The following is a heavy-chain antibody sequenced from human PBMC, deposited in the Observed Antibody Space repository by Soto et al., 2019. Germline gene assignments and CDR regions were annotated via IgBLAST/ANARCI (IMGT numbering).Heavy chain of an antibody. CDR1: GYNFISYW. D-gene: IGHD3-22*01. J-gene: IGHJ6*02. CDR3: ARPYSSGEDTDV. Sequence: GESLKISCKGSGYNFISYWISWVRQMPGKGLEWMGRIDPSDSYTNYSPSFQGHVTISADKSISTAYLQWSSLKASDTAMYYCARPYSSGEDTDVWGQGTTVTVSS. V-gene: IGHV5-10-1*01. CDR2: IDPSDSYT.